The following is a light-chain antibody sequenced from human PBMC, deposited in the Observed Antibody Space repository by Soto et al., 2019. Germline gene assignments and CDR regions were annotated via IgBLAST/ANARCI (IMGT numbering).Light chain of an antibody. CDR1: QSISSW. J-gene: IGKJ1*01. CDR2: KAS. V-gene: IGKV1-5*03. Sequence: DIQMTQSPSTLSASVGDRVTITCRASQSISSWLAWYQQKPGTAPKLLIYKASSLQSGVPSRCSGSGSGTEFTLTISSLQPDDSATYYCQQYNDNWTFGQGTKV. CDR3: QQYNDNWT.